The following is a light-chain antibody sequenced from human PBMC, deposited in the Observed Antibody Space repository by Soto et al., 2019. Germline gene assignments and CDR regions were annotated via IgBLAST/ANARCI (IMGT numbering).Light chain of an antibody. Sequence: QSVLTQPASVSGSPGQSITISCTGTSSDVGGYNHVSWYQHYPGKAPKLILYDVTNRPAGVSNRFSGSKSGNTAPLTISALQAQYETDYFCSAYTRSTIYDFGTGTKVNVL. V-gene: IGLV2-14*03. CDR2: DVT. CDR3: SAYTRSTIYD. CDR1: SSDVGGYNH. J-gene: IGLJ1*01.